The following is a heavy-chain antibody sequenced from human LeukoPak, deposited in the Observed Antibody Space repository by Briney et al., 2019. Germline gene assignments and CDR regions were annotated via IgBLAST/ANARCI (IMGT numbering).Heavy chain of an antibody. CDR3: ARQEKVVVVAATAVAHKKGGYNWFDP. CDR1: GYSFTSYW. J-gene: IGHJ5*02. Sequence: GESLKISCKGSGYSFTSYWIGWVRQMPGEGLEWMGIIYPGDSDTRYSPSFQGQVTISADKSISTACLQWSSLKASDTAMYYCARQEKVVVVAATAVAHKKGGYNWFDPWGQGTLVTVSS. CDR2: IYPGDSDT. D-gene: IGHD2-15*01. V-gene: IGHV5-51*01.